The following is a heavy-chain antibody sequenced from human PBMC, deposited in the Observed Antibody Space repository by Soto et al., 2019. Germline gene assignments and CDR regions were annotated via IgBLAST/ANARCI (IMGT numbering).Heavy chain of an antibody. Sequence: SETLSLTCAVYGGSFSGYYWSWIRQPPGKGLEWIGEINHSGSTNYNPSLKSRVTISVDTSKNQFSLKLSSVTAADTAVYYCARARQRLKRPILFDYWGQGTLVTVSS. CDR2: INHSGST. CDR1: GGSFSGYY. CDR3: ARARQRLKRPILFDY. V-gene: IGHV4-34*01. J-gene: IGHJ4*02. D-gene: IGHD1-1*01.